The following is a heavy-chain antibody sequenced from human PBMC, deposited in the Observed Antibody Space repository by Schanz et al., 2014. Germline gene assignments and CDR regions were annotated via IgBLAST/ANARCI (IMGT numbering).Heavy chain of an antibody. V-gene: IGHV3-33*03. D-gene: IGHD2-21*01. CDR3: AKSKSQLPLFDY. CDR1: GFAFRSYA. Sequence: QAQLVESGGGVVQPGRSLRLSCAASGFAFRSYAMHWVRQAPGKGLEWAAIIWYDGSNKYYADSVKGRFSISRDNSQNTLYLQMDSLRPEDTAVYYCAKSKSQLPLFDYWGQGTLVTVSS. J-gene: IGHJ4*02. CDR2: IWYDGSNK.